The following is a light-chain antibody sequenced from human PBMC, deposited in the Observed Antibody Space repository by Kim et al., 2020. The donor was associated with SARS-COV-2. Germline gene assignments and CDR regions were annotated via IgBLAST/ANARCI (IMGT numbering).Light chain of an antibody. V-gene: IGKV1-27*01. CDR3: QKYNTAPWT. CDR2: AAS. CDR1: RGIRNY. J-gene: IGKJ1*01. Sequence: ASVGDRVTITCRASRGIRNYLSWYQQKPGKVPKLLIYAASTLHSGVPSRFSGSGSGTDFTLIISSLQPEDVATYYCQKYNTAPWTFGQGTKVDIK.